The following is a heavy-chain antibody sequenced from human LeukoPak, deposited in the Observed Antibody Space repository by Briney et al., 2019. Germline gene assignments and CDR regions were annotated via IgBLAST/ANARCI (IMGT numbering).Heavy chain of an antibody. CDR1: GFTFSSHL. Sequence: GGSLRLSCAASGFTFSSHLMHWVRQAPGKGLVWVSRISSDGTYTNYADSVRGRFTISRDNAKNSLYLQMNSLRAEDTAVYYCARDAAGEDYWGQGTLVTVSS. CDR2: ISSDGTYT. V-gene: IGHV3-74*01. D-gene: IGHD6-13*01. CDR3: ARDAAGEDY. J-gene: IGHJ4*02.